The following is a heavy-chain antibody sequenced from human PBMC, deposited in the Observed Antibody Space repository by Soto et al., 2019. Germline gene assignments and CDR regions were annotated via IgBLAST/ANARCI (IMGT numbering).Heavy chain of an antibody. J-gene: IGHJ4*02. CDR2: IVVGSGNT. CDR1: GFTFTSSA. D-gene: IGHD3-22*01. CDR3: AAGFFSKEVDSSGYYGL. V-gene: IGHV1-58*01. Sequence: SVKVSCKASGFTFTSSAVQWVRQARGQRLEWIGWIVVGSGNTNYAQKFQERVTITRDMSTSTAYMELSSLRSEDTAVYYCAAGFFSKEVDSSGYYGLWGQGTLVTVSS.